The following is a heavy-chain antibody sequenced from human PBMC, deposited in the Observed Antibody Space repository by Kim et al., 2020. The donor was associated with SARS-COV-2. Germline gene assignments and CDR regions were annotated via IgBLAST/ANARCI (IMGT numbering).Heavy chain of an antibody. V-gene: IGHV1-69*04. Sequence: QKFQGRVTITADKSTSTAYMELSSLRSEDTAVYYCAREGPTYYDTSGADYWGQGTLVTVSS. CDR3: AREGPTYYDTSGADY. D-gene: IGHD3-22*01. J-gene: IGHJ4*02.